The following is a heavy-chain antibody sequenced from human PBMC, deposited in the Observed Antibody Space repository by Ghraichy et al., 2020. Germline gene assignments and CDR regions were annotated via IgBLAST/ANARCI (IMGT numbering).Heavy chain of an antibody. J-gene: IGHJ4*02. CDR1: GFTFSTYG. D-gene: IGHD6-13*01. Sequence: GGSLRLSCAASGFTFSTYGMHWVRQAPGKGLEWVAFIRYDGSNKYYADSVKGRFTISRDISKNTLYLQLNSLRAEDTAVYYCAKEGGSSWYSHFDYWGQGTLVTVSS. CDR3: AKEGGSSWYSHFDY. CDR2: IRYDGSNK. V-gene: IGHV3-30*02.